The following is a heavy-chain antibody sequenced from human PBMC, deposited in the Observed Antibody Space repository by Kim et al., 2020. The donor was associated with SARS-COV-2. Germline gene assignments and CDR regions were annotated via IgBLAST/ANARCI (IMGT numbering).Heavy chain of an antibody. CDR2: IYYSGST. Sequence: SETLSLTCTVSGGSISSSSYYWGWIRQPPGKGLEWIGSIYYSGSTYYNPSLKSRVTISVDTSKNQFSLKLSSVTAADTAVYYCARGLRDWFDPWGQGTLVTVSS. CDR1: GGSISSSSYY. V-gene: IGHV4-39*01. D-gene: IGHD3-3*01. J-gene: IGHJ5*02. CDR3: ARGLRDWFDP.